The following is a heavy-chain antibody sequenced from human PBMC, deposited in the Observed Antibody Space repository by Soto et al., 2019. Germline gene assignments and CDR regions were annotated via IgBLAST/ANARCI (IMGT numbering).Heavy chain of an antibody. CDR1: GFTFSSYG. D-gene: IGHD6-6*01. CDR3: ARDYTSSPDY. CDR2: IRYDGSNK. J-gene: IGHJ4*02. V-gene: IGHV3-30*02. Sequence: PGGSLRLSCAASGFTFSSYGMHWVRQAPGKGLEWVALIRYDGSNKYYPDSVKGRFTISRDNSKNTLYLQMNSLRAEDTAVYYCARDYTSSPDYWGQGTLVTVSS.